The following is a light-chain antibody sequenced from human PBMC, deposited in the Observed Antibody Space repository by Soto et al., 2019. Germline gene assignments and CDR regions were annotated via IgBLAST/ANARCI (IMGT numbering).Light chain of an antibody. V-gene: IGKV1-5*03. J-gene: IGKJ2*01. CDR2: QAS. Sequence: DIQMTQSPSTLSASVGDRVTITCRASQSSSSWLAWYQQKPGKAPRFLIYQASSLEIGVPSRFSGSGSGTEFTLTISNLQPDDFATYYCQQYKSYSTFGQGTKLEI. CDR3: QQYKSYST. CDR1: QSSSSW.